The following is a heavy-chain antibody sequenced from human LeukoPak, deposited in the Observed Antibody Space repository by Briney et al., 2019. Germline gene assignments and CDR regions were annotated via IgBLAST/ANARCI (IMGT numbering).Heavy chain of an antibody. Sequence: SETLSLTCTVSGYSISSGYYWGWIRQPPGKGLEWIGSIYHSGSTYYNPSLKSRVTISVDTSKNQFSLKLSSVTAADTAVYYCARSTPFDIWGQGTMVTVSS. CDR1: GYSISSGYY. J-gene: IGHJ3*02. CDR2: IYHSGST. D-gene: IGHD2-2*01. CDR3: ARSTPFDI. V-gene: IGHV4-38-2*02.